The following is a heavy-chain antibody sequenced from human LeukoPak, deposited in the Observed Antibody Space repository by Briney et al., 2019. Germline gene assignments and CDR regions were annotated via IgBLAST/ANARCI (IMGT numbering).Heavy chain of an antibody. D-gene: IGHD3-9*01. V-gene: IGHV1-8*01. J-gene: IGHJ4*02. Sequence: GASVKVSCKASGYTFTSYDINWVRQATGQGLEWMGWMNPNSGNTGYAQKFQGRVTMTRNTSISTAYMELSSLRSEDTAVYYCARGRLKLRYFDWIKGYYFDYWGQGTLVTVSS. CDR3: ARGRLKLRYFDWIKGYYFDY. CDR1: GYTFTSYD. CDR2: MNPNSGNT.